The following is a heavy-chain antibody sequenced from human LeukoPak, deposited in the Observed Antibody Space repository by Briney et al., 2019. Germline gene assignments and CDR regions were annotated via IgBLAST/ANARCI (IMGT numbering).Heavy chain of an antibody. CDR2: MNPNSGNT. CDR3: ARGVQQQLVLRFDP. V-gene: IGHV1-8*02. CDR1: GYTFTSYD. J-gene: IGHJ5*02. D-gene: IGHD6-13*01. Sequence: GASVKVSCKASGYTFTSYDINWVRQATGQGLEWMGWMNPNSGNTGYAQKFQGRVTMTRNTSISTAYMELSSLRSEDTAVYYCARGVQQQLVLRFDPWGQGTLVTVSS.